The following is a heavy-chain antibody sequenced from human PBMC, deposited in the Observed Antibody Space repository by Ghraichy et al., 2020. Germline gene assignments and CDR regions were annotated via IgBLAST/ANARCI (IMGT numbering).Heavy chain of an antibody. CDR3: PSDGGYSVS. CDR1: GRSSRIGSHY. CDR2: IYYSGTT. Sequence: SETLSLTCTVSGRSSRIGSHYWSWIRQPPRGVLEWIGLIYYSGTTYYKPSLQNRVSMSVDTSKNQFPLNMTSVTAADTAVYYCPSDGGYSVSWGQGTLVTVSP. V-gene: IGHV4-31*03. D-gene: IGHD3-16*01. J-gene: IGHJ5*02.